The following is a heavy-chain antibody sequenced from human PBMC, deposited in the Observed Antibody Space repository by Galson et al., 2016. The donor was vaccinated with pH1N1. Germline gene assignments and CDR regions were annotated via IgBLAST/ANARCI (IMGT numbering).Heavy chain of an antibody. J-gene: IGHJ4*02. Sequence: TLSLTCAVSGYSIRNGYFWGWIRQPPGQGLEWIGIIYHSGTTYYNPSLESRVTISVDTSKNQFSLKVKSVTAADTAVYYYARHPRYYDSSGYYFDYWGQGILVTVSS. CDR3: ARHPRYYDSSGYYFDY. CDR2: IYHSGTT. V-gene: IGHV4-38-2*01. D-gene: IGHD3-22*01. CDR1: GYSIRNGYF.